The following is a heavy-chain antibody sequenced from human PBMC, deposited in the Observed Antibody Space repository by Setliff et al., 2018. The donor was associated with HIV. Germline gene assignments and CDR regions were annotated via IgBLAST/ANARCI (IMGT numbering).Heavy chain of an antibody. V-gene: IGHV1-2*04. CDR3: ARSRVAARMDS. J-gene: IGHJ4*02. CDR1: GYTFSGYY. D-gene: IGHD6-6*01. Sequence: ASVKVSCKASGYTFSGYYMHWVRQAPGQGLEWMGWINLNSGGTNYAQKFQGWVTMTRDTSTSIVYMELSSLRSEDTAVYYCARSRVAARMDSWGQGTLVTVSS. CDR2: INLNSGGT.